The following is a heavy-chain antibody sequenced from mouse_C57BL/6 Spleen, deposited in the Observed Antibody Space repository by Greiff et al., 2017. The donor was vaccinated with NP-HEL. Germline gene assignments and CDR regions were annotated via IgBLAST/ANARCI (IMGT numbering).Heavy chain of an antibody. CDR1: GYSITSGYY. J-gene: IGHJ3*01. D-gene: IGHD1-1*01. V-gene: IGHV3-6*01. CDR3: ARDGIERAWFAY. CDR2: ISYDGSN. Sequence: VQLKQSGPGLVKPSQSLSLTCSVTGYSITSGYYWNWIRQFPGNKLEWMGYISYDGSNNYNPSLKNRISITRDTSKNQFFLKLNSVTTEDTATYYCARDGIERAWFAYWGQGTLVTVSA.